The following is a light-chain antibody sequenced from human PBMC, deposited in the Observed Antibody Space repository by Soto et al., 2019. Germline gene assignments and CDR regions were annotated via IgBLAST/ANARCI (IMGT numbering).Light chain of an antibody. CDR2: DVS. CDR1: SSDVGAYNS. Sequence: QSALTQPASVSGSPGQSITLSCTGTSSDVGAYNSVSWYQQHPGKAPKLIIYDVSTRPSGVSNRFSGSKSGNTAYLTISGLQAEDEADYSCSSSTTSNTRVFGTGTKLTVL. V-gene: IGLV2-14*03. CDR3: SSSTTSNTRV. J-gene: IGLJ1*01.